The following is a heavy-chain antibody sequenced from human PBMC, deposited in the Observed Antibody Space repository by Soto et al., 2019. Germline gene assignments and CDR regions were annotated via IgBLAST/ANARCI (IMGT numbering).Heavy chain of an antibody. CDR2: IRSKANSYAT. J-gene: IGHJ4*02. V-gene: IGHV3-73*01. CDR1: GFTFSGSA. CDR3: TSGPSDQRITMVRGVSG. D-gene: IGHD3-10*01. Sequence: GSLRLSCAASGFTFSGSAMHWVRQASGKGLEWVGRIRSKANSYATAYAASVKGRFTISRDDSKNTAYLQMNSLKTEDTAVYYCTSGPSDQRITMVRGVSGWGQGTLVTVSS.